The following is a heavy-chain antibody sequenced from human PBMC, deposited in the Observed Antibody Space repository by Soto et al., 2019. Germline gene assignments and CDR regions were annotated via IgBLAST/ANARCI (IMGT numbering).Heavy chain of an antibody. Sequence: GGSLRLSCAASGFTFSNYGIHWVRQAPGKGLEWVAVISYDGSNEYYADSVKGRFTISRDNSKNTLFLQMNSLRAEDTAVYYCEKGRGNWKTGYYYYGMDVWGQGT. D-gene: IGHD1-1*01. CDR3: EKGRGNWKTGYYYYGMDV. V-gene: IGHV3-30*18. J-gene: IGHJ6*02. CDR1: GFTFSNYG. CDR2: ISYDGSNE.